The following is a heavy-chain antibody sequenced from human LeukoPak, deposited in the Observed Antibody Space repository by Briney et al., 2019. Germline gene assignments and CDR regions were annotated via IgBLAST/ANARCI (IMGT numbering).Heavy chain of an antibody. Sequence: GGSLRLSCAASGFTFSNAWMSWVRQAPGKGLEWVGRIKSKTDGGTTDYAAPVKGRFTISRDDSKNTLYLQMNSLRAEDAAVYYCARVNQREWLRLDYWGQGTLVTVSS. J-gene: IGHJ4*02. CDR2: IKSKTDGGTT. CDR3: ARVNQREWLRLDY. CDR1: GFTFSNAW. D-gene: IGHD5-12*01. V-gene: IGHV3-15*01.